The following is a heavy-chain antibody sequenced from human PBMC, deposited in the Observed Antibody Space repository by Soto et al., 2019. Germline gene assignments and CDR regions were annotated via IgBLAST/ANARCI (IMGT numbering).Heavy chain of an antibody. J-gene: IGHJ5*02. CDR1: GDSVSSSSYY. CDR2: IHHSGTT. V-gene: IGHV4-31*03. Sequence: QVQLQESGPGLVKPSQTLSLTCTVSGDSVSSSSYYWSWIRQHPGKGLEWIGYIHHSGTTYYNPSLKSRITISVDTSKNQVSLRLSSVTAADTAVYYCASGLGYKAWGQGTLVTVSS. D-gene: IGHD5-12*01. CDR3: ASGLGYKA.